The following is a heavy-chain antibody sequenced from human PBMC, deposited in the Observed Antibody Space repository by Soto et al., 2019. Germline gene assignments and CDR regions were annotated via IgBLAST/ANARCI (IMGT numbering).Heavy chain of an antibody. J-gene: IGHJ6*03. CDR2: IYPGDSDT. D-gene: IGHD3-10*01. CDR1: GYSFTSYW. Sequence: PGESLKISCKGSGYSFTSYWISWVRQMPGKGLEWMGIIYPGDSDTRYSPSFQGQVTISADKSISTAYLQWSSLKASDTAMYYCARLRGFARENYYYMDVWGKGTTVTVSS. V-gene: IGHV5-51*01. CDR3: ARLRGFARENYYYMDV.